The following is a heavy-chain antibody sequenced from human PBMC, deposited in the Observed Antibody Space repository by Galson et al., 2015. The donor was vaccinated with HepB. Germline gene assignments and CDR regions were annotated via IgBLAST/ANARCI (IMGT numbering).Heavy chain of an antibody. J-gene: IGHJ4*02. Sequence: SLRLSCAASGFTFSSYSMNWVRQAPGKGLGWVSSISSSSSYIYYADSVKGRFTISRDNAKNSLYLQMNSLRAEDTAVYYCARFEGDEVGARVDYWGQGTLVTVSS. CDR1: GFTFSSYS. CDR2: ISSSSSYI. D-gene: IGHD1-26*01. V-gene: IGHV3-21*01. CDR3: ARFEGDEVGARVDY.